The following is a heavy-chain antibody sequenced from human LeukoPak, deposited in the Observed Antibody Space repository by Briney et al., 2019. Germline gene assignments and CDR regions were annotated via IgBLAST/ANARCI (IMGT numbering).Heavy chain of an antibody. J-gene: IGHJ4*02. D-gene: IGHD6-13*01. CDR1: GFTFSNYW. V-gene: IGHV3-7*05. Sequence: PGGSLRLSCAASGFTFSNYWMNWVRQAPGKGLEWVANIKPDGSENFYVDSVRGRFTISRDNARNSLSLQMDSLRAEDTAVYCCLAAATKGDDYWGQGTLVTVSS. CDR3: LAAATKGDDY. CDR2: IKPDGSEN.